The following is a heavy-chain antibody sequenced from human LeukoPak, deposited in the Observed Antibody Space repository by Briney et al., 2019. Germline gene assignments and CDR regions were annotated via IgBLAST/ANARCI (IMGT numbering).Heavy chain of an antibody. J-gene: IGHJ4*02. D-gene: IGHD2-8*01. V-gene: IGHV3-23*01. CDR1: GFTFRTYA. CDR2: ISGSGGGT. Sequence: GGSLRLSCAASGFTFRTYAMSWVRQAPGKGLEWVSAISGSGGGTCYADSVKGRFTISRDNSKNTLYLQMNSLRADDTAVYYCAKMVWLTTQCFDYWGQGTLVTVSS. CDR3: AKMVWLTTQCFDY.